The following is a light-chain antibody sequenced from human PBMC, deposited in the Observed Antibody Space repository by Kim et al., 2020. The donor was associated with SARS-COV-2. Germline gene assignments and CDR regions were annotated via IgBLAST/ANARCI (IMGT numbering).Light chain of an antibody. CDR1: TSNIGSNT. CDR3: AVWDDSLNGVV. CDR2: TSD. V-gene: IGLV1-44*01. J-gene: IGLJ2*01. Sequence: GQTVPISCSGSTSNIGSNTVNWYRHLPGTAPKLLIYTSDQRPSGVPDRFSGSKSGTSATLAISGLQSEDEADYYCAVWDDSLNGVVFGGGTQLTVL.